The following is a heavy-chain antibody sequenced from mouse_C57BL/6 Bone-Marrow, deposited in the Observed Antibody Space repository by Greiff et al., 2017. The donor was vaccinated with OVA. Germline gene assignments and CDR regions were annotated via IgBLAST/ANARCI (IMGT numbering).Heavy chain of an antibody. CDR3: ASRAYYSNYGFAY. CDR2: IYPGSGST. CDR1: GYTFTSYW. D-gene: IGHD2-5*01. J-gene: IGHJ3*01. Sequence: VQLQQPGAELVKPGASVKMSCKASGYTFTSYWITWVKQRPGQGLEWIGDIYPGSGSTNYNEKFKSKATLTVDTSSSTAYMQLSSLTSEDSAVYYCASRAYYSNYGFAYWGQGTLVTVSA. V-gene: IGHV1-55*01.